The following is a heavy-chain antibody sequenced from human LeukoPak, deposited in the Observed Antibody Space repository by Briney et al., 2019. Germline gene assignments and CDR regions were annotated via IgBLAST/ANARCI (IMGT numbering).Heavy chain of an antibody. D-gene: IGHD2-2*02. CDR1: GFTFSNYW. V-gene: IGHV3-7*01. J-gene: IGHJ1*01. CDR2: IKQDGSEK. Sequence: GGSLRLSCVASGFTFSNYWMSWVRQAPGKGLEWVANIKQDGSEKYYVDSVKGRFTISRDNAKNSLYLQTNSLRAEDTAVYYCAREVYCSSTSCYTGYFQHWGQGTLVTVSS. CDR3: AREVYCSSTSCYTGYFQH.